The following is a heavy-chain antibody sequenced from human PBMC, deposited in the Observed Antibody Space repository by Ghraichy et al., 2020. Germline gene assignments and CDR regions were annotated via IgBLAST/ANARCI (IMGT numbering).Heavy chain of an antibody. CDR2: IDGSGTTI. Sequence: GGSLRLSCAASGFSFSKYEMVWVRQAPGKGLEWLSYIDGSGTTIFYADSVRGRFTISRDNTKKSVYLQMSSLRPEDAAMYYCARGDGYGSLFYFDYWGQGSLVRVPS. J-gene: IGHJ4*02. CDR1: GFSFSKYE. CDR3: ARGDGYGSLFYFDY. V-gene: IGHV3-48*03. D-gene: IGHD3-10*01.